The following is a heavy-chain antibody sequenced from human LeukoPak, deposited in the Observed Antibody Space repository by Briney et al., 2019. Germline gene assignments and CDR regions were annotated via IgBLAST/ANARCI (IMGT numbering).Heavy chain of an antibody. D-gene: IGHD3-10*01. J-gene: IGHJ6*02. CDR3: GGTVRGDYYYYGMDV. CDR2: ISSSSTI. V-gene: IGHV3-48*02. Sequence: GGSLRLSCAASGFTFSSYSMNWVRQAPGKGLEWVSYISSSSTIYYADSVKGRFTISRDNAKNSLYLQMNSLRDEDTAVYYCGGTVRGDYYYYGMDVWGQGTTVTVSS. CDR1: GFTFSSYS.